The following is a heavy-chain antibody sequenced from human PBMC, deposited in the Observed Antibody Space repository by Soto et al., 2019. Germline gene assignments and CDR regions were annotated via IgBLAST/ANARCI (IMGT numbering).Heavy chain of an antibody. CDR2: INHSGST. V-gene: IGHV4-34*01. J-gene: IGHJ4*02. D-gene: IGHD2-8*01. Sequence: SETLSLTCAVYGVSFTCYYWSWIRQPPGKGLEWIGEINHSGSTYYNPSLKSRVTISVDTSKNQFSLKLSSVTAADTAVYYCARRSCTNGVCYYFDYWGQGTLVTVSS. CDR1: GVSFTCYY. CDR3: ARRSCTNGVCYYFDY.